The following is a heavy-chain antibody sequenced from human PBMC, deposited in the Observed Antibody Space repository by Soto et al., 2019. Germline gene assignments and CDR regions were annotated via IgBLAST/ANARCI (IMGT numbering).Heavy chain of an antibody. V-gene: IGHV2-5*02. CDR2: IYWDDDK. D-gene: IGHD2-15*01. CDR1: GFSLSTSGVG. CDR3: AHRPSYCSGVSCYSGFDY. Sequence: QITLKESGPTLVKPTQTLTLTCTFSGFSLSTSGVGVGWIRQPPGKALEWLALIYWDDDKRYSPSLKSRLTITKDTSNNQVVLTMTNMDPVDTATYYCAHRPSYCSGVSCYSGFDYWGQGTLVTVSS. J-gene: IGHJ4*02.